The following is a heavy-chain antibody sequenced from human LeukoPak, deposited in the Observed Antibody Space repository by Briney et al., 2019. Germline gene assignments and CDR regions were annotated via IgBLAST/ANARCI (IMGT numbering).Heavy chain of an antibody. Sequence: GGSLRLSCAASGFTFSSYEMNWVRQAPGKGLEWVSSISSSSSYIYYADSVKGRFTISRDNAKNSLYLQMNSLRAEDTAVYYCARDQWYYYGSGSYLDYWGQGTLVTVSS. D-gene: IGHD3-10*01. CDR3: ARDQWYYYGSGSYLDY. J-gene: IGHJ4*02. V-gene: IGHV3-21*01. CDR2: ISSSSSYI. CDR1: GFTFSSYE.